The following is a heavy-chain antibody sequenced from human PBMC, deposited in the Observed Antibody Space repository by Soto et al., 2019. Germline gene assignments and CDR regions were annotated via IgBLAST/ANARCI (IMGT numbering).Heavy chain of an antibody. D-gene: IGHD3-22*01. CDR1: GGSISSGGYY. V-gene: IGHV4-31*03. Sequence: SETLSLTCTVSGGSISSGGYYWSWIRQNPGKGLEWIGYIYYSGSTYYNPSLKSRVTISVDTSKNQFSLKLSSVTAADTAVYYCAREAWDSSGYAYGMDVWGQGTTVT. J-gene: IGHJ6*02. CDR3: AREAWDSSGYAYGMDV. CDR2: IYYSGST.